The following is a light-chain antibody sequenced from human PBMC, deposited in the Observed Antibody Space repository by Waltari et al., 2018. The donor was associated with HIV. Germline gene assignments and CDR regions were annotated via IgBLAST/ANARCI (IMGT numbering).Light chain of an antibody. J-gene: IGLJ2*01. V-gene: IGLV2-14*03. CDR1: TSDFGRYAS. Sequence: QSALTQPASVSGSPGQSVTISCTDSTSDFGRYASVSWYQQHPDNVPQVIMYEVTSRPSGIPHRFAGSRSGNTASLTISGLQTEDEAVYYCSTHTTNDTLIFGGGTKLTVL. CDR3: STHTTNDTLI. CDR2: EVT.